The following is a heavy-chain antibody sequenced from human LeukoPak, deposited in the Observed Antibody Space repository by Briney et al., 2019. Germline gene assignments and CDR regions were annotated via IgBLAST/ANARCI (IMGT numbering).Heavy chain of an antibody. CDR1: GFTFSSYG. Sequence: GGSLRLSCAASGFTFSSYGMQWVRQAPGKGLEWVAFIRYDGSSKYYVDSVKGRFTISRVNSKTTLYLQMNSLRAEDTAVYYCARYGGDAFDIWGQGTMVTVSS. V-gene: IGHV3-30*02. CDR2: IRYDGSSK. D-gene: IGHD1-14*01. J-gene: IGHJ3*02. CDR3: ARYGGDAFDI.